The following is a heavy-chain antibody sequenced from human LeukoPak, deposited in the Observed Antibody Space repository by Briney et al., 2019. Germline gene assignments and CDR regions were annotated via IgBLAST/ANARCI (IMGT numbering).Heavy chain of an antibody. CDR1: GGSISSGGYY. V-gene: IGHV4-31*03. D-gene: IGHD1-1*01. J-gene: IGHJ4*02. CDR3: ARSPYNWNDGVWDY. Sequence: SETLSLTCTVSGGSISSGGYYWSWIRQHPGKGLEWIGYIYYSGSTYYNPSLKSRVTISVDTSKNQFSLKLSSVTAADTAVYYCARSPYNWNDGVWDYWGQGTLVTVSS. CDR2: IYYSGST.